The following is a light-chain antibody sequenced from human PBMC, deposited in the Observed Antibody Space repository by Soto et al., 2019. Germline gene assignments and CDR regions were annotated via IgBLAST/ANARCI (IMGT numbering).Light chain of an antibody. V-gene: IGKV1-5*03. CDR2: KAS. CDR3: QQYNAYPCT. CDR1: QSISTW. J-gene: IGKJ1*01. Sequence: DIQMTQSPSTLSASLGDRVTITCRASQSISTWLAWYQQKPGRAPKLLIYKASSLQSDVPSGFSGSGSGTEFTLPISSLQSDDYATYCCQQYNAYPCTFGQGTKVEIK.